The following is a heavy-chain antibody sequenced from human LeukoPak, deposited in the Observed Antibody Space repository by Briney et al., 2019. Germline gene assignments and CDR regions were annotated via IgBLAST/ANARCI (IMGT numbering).Heavy chain of an antibody. CDR1: GFTFSSCE. J-gene: IGHJ5*02. D-gene: IGHD1-1*01. CDR2: ISSSGRTM. CDR3: ARESGTTLYRGAFDP. V-gene: IGHV3-48*03. Sequence: GGSLRLSCAASGFTFSSCEMNWVRQAPGKGLEWVSYISSSGRTMYYADSVRGRFTISRDNAKNSLYLQMNSLRAEDTAVYYCARESGTTLYRGAFDPWGQGTLVTVSS.